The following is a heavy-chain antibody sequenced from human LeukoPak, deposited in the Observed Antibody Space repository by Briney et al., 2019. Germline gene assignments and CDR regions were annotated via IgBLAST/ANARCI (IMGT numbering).Heavy chain of an antibody. J-gene: IGHJ4*02. CDR3: ARAGSRYDFWSGYFDY. Sequence: SETPSLTCTVSGGSISSYYWSWIRQPPGKGLEWIGYIYYSGSTNYNPSLKSRVTISVDTSKNQFSLKLSSVTAADTAVYYCARAGSRYDFWSGYFDYWGQGTLVTVSS. V-gene: IGHV4-59*01. CDR2: IYYSGST. D-gene: IGHD3-3*01. CDR1: GGSISSYY.